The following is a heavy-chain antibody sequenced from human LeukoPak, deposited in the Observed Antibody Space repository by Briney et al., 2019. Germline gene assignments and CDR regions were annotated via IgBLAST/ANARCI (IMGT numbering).Heavy chain of an antibody. V-gene: IGHV3-74*01. Sequence: PGGSLRLSCAASGFTFSSYWMHWVRQAPGKGLVWVSRINSDGSSTSYADSVKGRFTISRDNAKNTLYLQMNSLRAEDTAVYYCARAGEVPGIVATIGTPDYWGQGTLVTVSS. CDR3: ARAGEVPGIVATIGTPDY. J-gene: IGHJ4*02. CDR2: INSDGSST. D-gene: IGHD5-12*01. CDR1: GFTFSSYW.